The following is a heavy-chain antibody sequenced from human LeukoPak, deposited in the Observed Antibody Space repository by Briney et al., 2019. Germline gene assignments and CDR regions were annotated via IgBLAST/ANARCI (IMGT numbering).Heavy chain of an antibody. J-gene: IGHJ4*02. CDR2: INHSGST. D-gene: IGHD6-19*01. CDR1: GGSFSGYY. V-gene: IGHV4-34*01. Sequence: SETLPLTCAVYGGSFSGYYWSWIRQPPGKGLEWIGEINHSGSTNYNPSLKSRVTISVDTSKNQFSLKLSSVTAADTAVYYCARLYSGWYGDYWGQGTLVTVSS. CDR3: ARLYSGWYGDY.